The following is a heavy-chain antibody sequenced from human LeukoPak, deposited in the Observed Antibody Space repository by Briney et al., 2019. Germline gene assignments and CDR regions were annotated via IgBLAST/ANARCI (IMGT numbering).Heavy chain of an antibody. Sequence: PSETLSLTCAVYGGSFSGYYWSWIRQPPGKGLEWIGEINHSGSTNYNPSLKSRVTISVDTSKNQFSLKLSSVTAADTAVYYCVRTAAAGLDYWGQGTLVTVSS. D-gene: IGHD6-13*01. J-gene: IGHJ4*02. CDR2: INHSGST. CDR1: GGSFSGYY. CDR3: VRTAAAGLDY. V-gene: IGHV4-34*01.